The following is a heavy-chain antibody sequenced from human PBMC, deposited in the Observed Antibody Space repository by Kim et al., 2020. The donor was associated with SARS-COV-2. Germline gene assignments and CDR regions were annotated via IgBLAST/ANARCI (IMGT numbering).Heavy chain of an antibody. D-gene: IGHD1-26*01. Sequence: ADAVQGRFTISRDNAKNSLYLQMNSLRAEDTAVYYCARDRWELLRGEFDYWGQGTLVTVSS. CDR3: ARDRWELLRGEFDY. V-gene: IGHV3-21*01. J-gene: IGHJ4*02.